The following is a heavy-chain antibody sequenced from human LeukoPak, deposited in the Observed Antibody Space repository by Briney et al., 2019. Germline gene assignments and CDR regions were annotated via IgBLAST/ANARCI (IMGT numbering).Heavy chain of an antibody. CDR3: ARDRGYYYDSSGFDY. D-gene: IGHD3-22*01. J-gene: IGHJ4*02. CDR2: IYYSGST. V-gene: IGHV4-59*11. Sequence: PSETLSLTCTVSGGSISSHYWSWIRQPPGKGLEWIGYIYYSGSTNYNPSLKSRVTISVDTSKNQFSLKLSSVTAADTAVYYCARDRGYYYDSSGFDYWGQGTLVTVSS. CDR1: GGSISSHY.